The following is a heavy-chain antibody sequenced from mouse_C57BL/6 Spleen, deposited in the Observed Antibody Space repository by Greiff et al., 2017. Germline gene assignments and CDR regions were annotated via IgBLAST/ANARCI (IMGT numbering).Heavy chain of an antibody. V-gene: IGHV1-82*01. CDR3: ARADYDGAAGFAY. CDR1: GYAFSSSW. J-gene: IGHJ3*01. D-gene: IGHD2-4*01. Sequence: QVQLQQSGPELVKPGASVKISCKASGYAFSSSWMNWVKQRPGKGLEWIGRIYPGDGDTNYNGKFKGKATLTADKSSSTAYMQLSSLTSEDSAVYFCARADYDGAAGFAYWGQGTLVTVSA. CDR2: IYPGDGDT.